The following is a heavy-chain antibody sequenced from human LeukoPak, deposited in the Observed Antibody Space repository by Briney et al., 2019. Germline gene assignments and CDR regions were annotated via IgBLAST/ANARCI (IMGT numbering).Heavy chain of an antibody. CDR3: ARHWVVTPNY. J-gene: IGHJ4*02. V-gene: IGHV4-39*01. CDR1: GGSISNSSYY. D-gene: IGHD4-23*01. CDR2: IYYSGSA. Sequence: SETLSLNCIVSGGSISNSSYYWGWIRQPPGKGLEWIGSIYYSGSAYYNPSLKSRVTISVDTSKNQFSLKLTSVTAADTAVYYCARHWVVTPNYWGQGTLVTVSS.